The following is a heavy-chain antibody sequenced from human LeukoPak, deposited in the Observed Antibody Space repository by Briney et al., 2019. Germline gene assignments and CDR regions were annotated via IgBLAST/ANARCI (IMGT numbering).Heavy chain of an antibody. CDR1: GYTFTGYY. CDR2: INPNSGGT. V-gene: IGHV1-2*02. D-gene: IGHD3-16*02. J-gene: IGHJ4*02. CDR3: ARMGGHYDYVWGSYRPPTHFDY. Sequence: ASVKVSCKASGYTFTGYYMHWVRQAPGQGLEWMGWINPNSGGTNYAQKFRGRVTMTRDTSISTAYMELSRLRSDDTAVYYCARMGGHYDYVWGSYRPPTHFDYWGQGTLVTVSS.